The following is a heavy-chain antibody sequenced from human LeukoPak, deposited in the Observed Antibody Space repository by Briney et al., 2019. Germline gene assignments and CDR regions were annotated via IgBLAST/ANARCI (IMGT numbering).Heavy chain of an antibody. J-gene: IGHJ4*02. CDR2: ISGGGGST. V-gene: IGHV3-23*01. CDR1: GFTFSSYA. CDR3: AKDQTYDSSGPVDY. D-gene: IGHD3-22*01. Sequence: GGSLRLSCAASGFTFSSYAMTWVRQAPGKGLEWVSTISGGGGSTYYADSVKGRFTISRDNSKNTLYLQMNSLRAEDTAVYYCAKDQTYDSSGPVDYWGQGTLVTVSS.